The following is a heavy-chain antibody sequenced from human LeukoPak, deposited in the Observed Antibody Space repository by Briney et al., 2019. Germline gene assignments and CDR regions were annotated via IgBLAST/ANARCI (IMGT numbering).Heavy chain of an antibody. Sequence: GGSLRLSCAASGFAFSSQAMGWVRQAPGKGLGWVAVISDSGDTTYHADSVKGRFTISRDNSKNTLYLQTNSLRAEDTALYYCVKDARRTNGWYFFDHWGQGTLVTVSS. CDR1: GFAFSSQA. CDR3: VKDARRTNGWYFFDH. J-gene: IGHJ4*02. V-gene: IGHV3-23*01. D-gene: IGHD6-19*01. CDR2: ISDSGDTT.